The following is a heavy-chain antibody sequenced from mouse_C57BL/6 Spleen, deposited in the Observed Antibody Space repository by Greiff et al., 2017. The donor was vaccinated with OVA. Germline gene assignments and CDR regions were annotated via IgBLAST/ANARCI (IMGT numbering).Heavy chain of an antibody. Sequence: VHLVESGPGLVQPSQSLSITCTVSGFSLTSYGVHWVRQSPGKGLEWLGVIWSGGSTDYNAAFISRLSISKDNSKSQVFFKMNSLQADDTAIYYCARNVYYDYDEGNAMDYWGQGTSVTVSS. V-gene: IGHV2-2*01. CDR1: GFSLTSYG. J-gene: IGHJ4*01. CDR3: ARNVYYDYDEGNAMDY. CDR2: IWSGGST. D-gene: IGHD2-4*01.